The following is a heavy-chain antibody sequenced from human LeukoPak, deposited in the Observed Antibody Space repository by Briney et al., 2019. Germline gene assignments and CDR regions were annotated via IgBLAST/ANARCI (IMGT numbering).Heavy chain of an antibody. CDR2: INHSGST. J-gene: IGHJ4*02. CDR1: GGSFSGYY. Sequence: PSETLSLTCAVYGGSFSGYYWSWIRQPPGKGLEWIGEINHSGSTNYNPSLKSRVPISVDTSKNQFSLKLSSVTTEDTAVYYCAKGGSQYYDILTGHWGQGTLVTVSS. D-gene: IGHD3-9*01. CDR3: AKGGSQYYDILTGH. V-gene: IGHV4-34*01.